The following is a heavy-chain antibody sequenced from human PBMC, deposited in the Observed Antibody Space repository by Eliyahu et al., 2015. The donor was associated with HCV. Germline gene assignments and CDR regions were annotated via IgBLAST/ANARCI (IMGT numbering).Heavy chain of an antibody. CDR2: ISSSGNTI. Sequence: EVQLVESGGGLVQSGGSLRLSCAAXGLIFSSYEMNWVRQAPGKGLEWVSYISSSGNTIYNADSVKGRFTISRDNARNSLYLQMNSLRVEDTAVYYCARDSESRPMDVWGQGTTVTVSS. D-gene: IGHD1-26*01. J-gene: IGHJ6*02. CDR1: GLIFSSYE. V-gene: IGHV3-48*03. CDR3: ARDSESRPMDV.